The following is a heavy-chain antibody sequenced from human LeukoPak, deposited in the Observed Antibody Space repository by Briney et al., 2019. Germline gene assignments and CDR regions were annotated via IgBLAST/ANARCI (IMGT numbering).Heavy chain of an antibody. V-gene: IGHV1-2*02. CDR3: ARANFLYCSSSTCLFDY. CDR2: INPNDGDT. D-gene: IGHD2-2*01. CDR1: GYTFTDYY. Sequence: ASVKVSCKASGYTFTDYYMHWVRQAPGHGFEAMERINPNDGDTNYAQKFQGRVTMTRDTSISTAHMEVSRLRSDDTAVYYCARANFLYCSSSTCLFDYWGQGTLVTVSS. J-gene: IGHJ4*02.